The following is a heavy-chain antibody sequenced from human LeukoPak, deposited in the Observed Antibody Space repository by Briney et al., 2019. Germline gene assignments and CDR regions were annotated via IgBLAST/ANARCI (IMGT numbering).Heavy chain of an antibody. CDR2: IYSSGTT. CDR1: GGSTINYF. Sequence: SETLSLTCTVSGGSTINYFRSWIRQPAGKGLEWIGHIYSSGTTHYNPSLNNRVTISLDTSMSQFSLHLNSVTAADTAVYYCARAEGSGSGAYTLDYWGQGILVTVSS. CDR3: ARAEGSGSGAYTLDY. V-gene: IGHV4-4*07. J-gene: IGHJ4*02. D-gene: IGHD3-10*01.